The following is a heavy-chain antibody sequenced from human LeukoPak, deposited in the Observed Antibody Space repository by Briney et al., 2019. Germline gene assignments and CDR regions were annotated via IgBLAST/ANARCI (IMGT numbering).Heavy chain of an antibody. CDR2: TYYRSKWNY. CDR3: ARRRHANNGVDV. J-gene: IGHJ6*02. V-gene: IGHV6-1*01. Sequence: SQTLSLTCALSGDSVSTTTSIWNWLRQSPSRGLEWLGRTYYRSKWNYDHADSVKSRITISPDTSENQFSLQLQFVTPEDSAVYYCARRRHANNGVDVWGQGTTVTVSS. CDR1: GDSVSTTTSI.